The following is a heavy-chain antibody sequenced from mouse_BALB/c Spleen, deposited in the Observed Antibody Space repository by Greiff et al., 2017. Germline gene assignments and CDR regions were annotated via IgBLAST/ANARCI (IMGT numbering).Heavy chain of an antibody. J-gene: IGHJ3*01. CDR1: EYEFPSHD. CDR2: INSDGGST. CDR3: ARHYCRYSGFAY. V-gene: IGHV5-2*01. D-gene: IGHD2-14*01. Sequence: EVKLVESGGGLVQPGESLKLSCESNEYEFPSHDMPWVRKNPEKRLELVAAINSDGGSTYYPDTMERRVIISRDNTKKTLYLQMGSLRSEDTALYDCARHYCRYSGFAYWGQGTLVTVSA.